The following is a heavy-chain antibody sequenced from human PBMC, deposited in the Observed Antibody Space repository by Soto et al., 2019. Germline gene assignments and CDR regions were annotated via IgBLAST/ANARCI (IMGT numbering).Heavy chain of an antibody. J-gene: IGHJ4*02. CDR1: GYTLTGYY. Sequence: ASGKVSCKASGYTLTGYYLHWLRQAPGQGLEWMGWINPNTGVTNYGHQFQGRVTMTGDSSINSAYMELSRLTSDDAALYYCAGEWNSGVGNFDYWGQGTLVTVSS. D-gene: IGHD6-19*01. CDR3: AGEWNSGVGNFDY. V-gene: IGHV1-2*07. CDR2: INPNTGVT.